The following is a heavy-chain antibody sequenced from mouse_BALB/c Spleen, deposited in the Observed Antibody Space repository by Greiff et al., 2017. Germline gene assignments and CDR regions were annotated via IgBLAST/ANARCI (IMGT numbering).Heavy chain of an antibody. CDR3: TREDVFDY. J-gene: IGHJ2*01. Sequence: VKLMESGAELVRPGASVTLSCKASGYTFTDYEMHWVKQTPVHGLEWIGAIDPETGGTAYNQKFKGKATLTADKSSSTAYMELRSLTSEDSAVYYCTREDVFDYWGQGTTLTVSS. CDR2: IDPETGGT. V-gene: IGHV1-15*01. CDR1: GYTFTDYE.